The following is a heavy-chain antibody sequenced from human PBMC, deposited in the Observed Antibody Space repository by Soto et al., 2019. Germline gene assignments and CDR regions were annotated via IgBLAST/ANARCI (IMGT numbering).Heavy chain of an antibody. CDR2: VSYDGSKK. CDR1: GFTFSSNG. D-gene: IGHD3-22*01. J-gene: IGHJ5*02. V-gene: IGHV3-30*03. CDR3: ARWVGGSMYDHSGKYES. Sequence: QVQLVESGGGVVQPGRSLRLTCAGSGFTFSSNGMHWVRQAPGKGLEWVALVSYDGSKKYYADSVKGRFTISRDNSENTLYLQMNSMRAEDTAVYYCARWVGGSMYDHSGKYESWGQGTLVTVSS.